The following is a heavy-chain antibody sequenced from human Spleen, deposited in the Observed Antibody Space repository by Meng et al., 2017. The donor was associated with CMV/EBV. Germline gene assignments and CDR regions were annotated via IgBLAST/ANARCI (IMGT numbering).Heavy chain of an antibody. Sequence: GSLRLSCNVSGDSIRDGSYYWGWVRQPPGKGLEWIGSLSYSGASSYNPSLKSRVTISVDTSKNQFSLKLSSVTAADTAVYYCARGRGYCSSTSCYTSGYYYYYYGMDVWGQGTTVTVSS. CDR3: ARGRGYCSSTSCYTSGYYYYYYGMDV. V-gene: IGHV4-39*07. J-gene: IGHJ6*02. CDR1: GDSIRDGSYY. CDR2: LSYSGAS. D-gene: IGHD2-2*02.